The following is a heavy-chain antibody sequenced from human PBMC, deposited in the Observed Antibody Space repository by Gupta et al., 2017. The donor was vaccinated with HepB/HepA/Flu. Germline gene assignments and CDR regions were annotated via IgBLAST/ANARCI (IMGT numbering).Heavy chain of an antibody. CDR2: IHHSGST. Sequence: QVQLQESGPVLVQPSGTLSLTCAVPGGSLSSTNWWSWVRQPPGKGLEWIGEIHHSGSTNYNPSLKSRVTISVDKSKNQFSLRLSSVTAADTAVYYCVRHGTFYFDYWGQGTLVTGSS. CDR3: VRHGTFYFDY. D-gene: IGHD3-16*01. V-gene: IGHV4-4*02. CDR1: GGSLSSTNW. J-gene: IGHJ4*02.